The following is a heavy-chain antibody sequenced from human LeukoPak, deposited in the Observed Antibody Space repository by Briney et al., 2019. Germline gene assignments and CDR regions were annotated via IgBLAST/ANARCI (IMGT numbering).Heavy chain of an antibody. CDR3: AKGTTVTMKFDY. CDR2: ISGSGVNT. J-gene: IGHJ4*02. Sequence: GGSLRLSCAASGFTFRSYGMSWVRQAPGKGLEWVSAISGSGVNTYYADSVKGRFTISRDNSKNTLYVQMNSLRAEDTAVYYCAKGTTVTMKFDYWGQGTLVTVSS. D-gene: IGHD4-17*01. V-gene: IGHV3-23*01. CDR1: GFTFRSYG.